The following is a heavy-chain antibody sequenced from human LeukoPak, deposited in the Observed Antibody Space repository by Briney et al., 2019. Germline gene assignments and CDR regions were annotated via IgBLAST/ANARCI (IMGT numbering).Heavy chain of an antibody. D-gene: IGHD1-26*01. V-gene: IGHV3-23*01. CDR1: GFFFSDSA. CDR2: ISGGGGST. CDR3: AKGGKWDVTPFDY. Sequence: GGSLRLSCAASGFFFSDSAMNWVRQAPGKGLEWVSTISGGGGSTYYADSVKGRFTISRDNSKNTLYLQVNSLRAEDTAVYYCAKGGKWDVTPFDYWGQGTLVTVSS. J-gene: IGHJ4*02.